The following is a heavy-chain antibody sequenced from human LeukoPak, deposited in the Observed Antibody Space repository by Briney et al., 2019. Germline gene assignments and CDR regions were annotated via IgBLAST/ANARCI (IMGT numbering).Heavy chain of an antibody. CDR1: GYIFTSYN. J-gene: IGHJ4*02. V-gene: IGHV1-46*01. D-gene: IGHD6-19*01. CDR3: ARFAVHRRITVAGQFGLDY. CDR2: INPSGGST. Sequence: GASVKVSCKASGYIFTSYNIYWGRQAPGQGLEWMGIINPSGGSTNYAQKFQGRVTMTRDTSTSTVYMELSSLRSEDTAVYYCARFAVHRRITVAGQFGLDYWGQGTLVSVSS.